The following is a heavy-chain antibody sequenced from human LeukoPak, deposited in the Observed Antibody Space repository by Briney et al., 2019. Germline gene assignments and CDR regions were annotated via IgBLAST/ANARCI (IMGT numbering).Heavy chain of an antibody. D-gene: IGHD2-15*01. CDR3: ASRYCSGGSCYDWFDS. J-gene: IGHJ5*01. V-gene: IGHV3-21*01. CDR1: GFTFSSYT. Sequence: GGSLRLSCAASGFTFSSYTMNWVRQAPGRGLEWVSSISSSSIYIYYADSLKGRFTISRDNAKNSLYLQMNSLRAEDTAVYYCASRYCSGGSCYDWFDSWGQRTLVTVSS. CDR2: ISSSSIYI.